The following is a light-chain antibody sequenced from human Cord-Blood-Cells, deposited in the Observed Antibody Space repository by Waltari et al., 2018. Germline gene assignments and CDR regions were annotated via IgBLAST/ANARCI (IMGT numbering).Light chain of an antibody. CDR1: QSVRSSY. Sequence: EIVLTQSPGTLSLSPGVRATLSCKASQSVRSSYFAWYQQKPGQAPRLRSYGASSRATGTPDRFSGSGSGTDFTRTISRLEPEDFAVYYCQQYGSSPPYTFGQGTKLEIK. J-gene: IGKJ2*01. CDR3: QQYGSSPPYT. V-gene: IGKV3-20*01. CDR2: GAS.